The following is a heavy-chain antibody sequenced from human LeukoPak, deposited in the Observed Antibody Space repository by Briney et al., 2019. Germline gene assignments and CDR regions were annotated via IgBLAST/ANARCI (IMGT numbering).Heavy chain of an antibody. CDR1: GYTFTGYY. CDR2: INPNSGGT. D-gene: IGHD3-16*02. J-gene: IGHJ4*02. Sequence: ASVKVSCKASGYTFTGYYMHWVRQAPGQGLEWTGWINPNSGGTNYAQKFQGRVTMTRDTSISTAYMELSRLRSDDTAVYYCARDIRLGELSLAYWGQGTLVTVSS. CDR3: ARDIRLGELSLAY. V-gene: IGHV1-2*02.